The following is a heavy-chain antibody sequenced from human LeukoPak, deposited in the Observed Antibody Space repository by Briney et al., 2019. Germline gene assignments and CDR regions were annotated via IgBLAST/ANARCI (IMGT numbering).Heavy chain of an antibody. CDR2: IYNSGST. J-gene: IGHJ5*02. CDR1: GGSVSSNGYY. Sequence: SETLSLTCSVSGGSVSSNGYYWSWIRQHPGKGLEWIGYIYNSGSTYYNPSLKSRVTISVDTSKNQFSLKLSSVTAADTAVYYCARIVATITNWLDPWGQGTLVTVSS. D-gene: IGHD5-12*01. CDR3: ARIVATITNWLDP. V-gene: IGHV4-31*03.